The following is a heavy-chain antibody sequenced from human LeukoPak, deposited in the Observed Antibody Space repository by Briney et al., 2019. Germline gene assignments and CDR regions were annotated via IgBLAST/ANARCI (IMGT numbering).Heavy chain of an antibody. J-gene: IGHJ6*02. CDR2: ISYDGSNK. CDR3: ARDNGGYDWALDV. CDR1: GFTFSSYD. Sequence: GRSLRLSCAASGFTFSSYDMHWVRQAPGKGLEWVTVISYDGSNKYYADSVKGRFTISRDNSKNTLYLQMNSLRAEDTAVYYCARDNGGYDWALDVWGQGTTVTVSS. D-gene: IGHD5-12*01. V-gene: IGHV3-30-3*01.